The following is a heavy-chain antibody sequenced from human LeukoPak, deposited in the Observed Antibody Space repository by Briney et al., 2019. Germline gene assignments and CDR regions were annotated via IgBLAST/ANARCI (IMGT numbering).Heavy chain of an antibody. D-gene: IGHD2-2*01. CDR3: ARGRRYCSSTSCSRRVYYYYYMDV. CDR1: GYTFTSYD. CDR2: MNPNSGNT. Sequence: GASVKVSCKASGYTFTSYDINWVRQATGQGLEWMGWMNPNSGNTGYAQKFQGRVTMTRNTSISTAYMELSSLRSEDKAVYYCARGRRYCSSTSCSRRVYYYYYMDVWGKGTTVTVSS. J-gene: IGHJ6*03. V-gene: IGHV1-8*01.